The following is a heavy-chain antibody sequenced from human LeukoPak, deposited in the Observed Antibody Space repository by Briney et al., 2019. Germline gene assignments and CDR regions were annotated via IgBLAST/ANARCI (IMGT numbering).Heavy chain of an antibody. V-gene: IGHV1-18*01. D-gene: IGHD6-19*01. CDR1: GYTFTSYG. CDR2: ISAYNGNT. Sequence: GASVKVSCKASGYTFTSYGISWVRQAPGQGLEWMGWISAYNGNTNYAQKLQGRVTMTTDTSTGTAYMELRSLRSDDTAVYYCAREVSSGWYKYYFDYWGQGTLVTVSS. CDR3: AREVSSGWYKYYFDY. J-gene: IGHJ4*02.